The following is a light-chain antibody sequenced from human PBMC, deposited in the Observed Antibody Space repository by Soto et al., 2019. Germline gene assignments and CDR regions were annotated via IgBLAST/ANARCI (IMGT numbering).Light chain of an antibody. CDR2: GAS. CDR1: QSVNSH. CDR3: QQYNNWPRT. J-gene: IGKJ1*01. V-gene: IGKV3-15*01. Sequence: EIVMTQSPATLSGSPGERATLSCRASQSVNSHLAWYHQKPGQAPRLLIYGASTRATGIPARFSGSGSGTXXTXTISSLQSEDFAVYYCQQYNNWPRTFGQGTKVEIK.